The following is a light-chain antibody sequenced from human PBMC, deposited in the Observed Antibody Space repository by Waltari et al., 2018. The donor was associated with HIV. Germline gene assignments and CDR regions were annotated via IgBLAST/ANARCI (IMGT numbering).Light chain of an antibody. Sequence: IQMTQSPSILSASVGDRITITCRASQHVDSWLAWYQQRPGRAPKLLIYKASTLEYGVPALFTGSGSGTNFTLTINSLHPDDFATYYCQQYNSDFYTFGLGTRLDLK. CDR3: QQYNSDFYT. CDR2: KAS. V-gene: IGKV1-5*03. J-gene: IGKJ2*01. CDR1: QHVDSW.